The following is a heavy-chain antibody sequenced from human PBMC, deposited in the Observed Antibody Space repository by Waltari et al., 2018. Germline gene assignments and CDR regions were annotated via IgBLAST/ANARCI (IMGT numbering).Heavy chain of an antibody. Sequence: QVQLQQSGPGLVKPSQTLSLTCAISGDSVSSNSAAWNWIRQSPSRGLEWPGRPYYRFNWYNDYAGPVKRRITLDPDTSKTQFSLQLNSVTPEDTAVYYCAREMVRPLKKPDSSGYDYWGQGTLVTVSS. CDR3: AREMVRPLKKPDSSGYDY. D-gene: IGHD3-22*01. CDR1: GDSVSSNSAA. CDR2: PYYRFNWYN. J-gene: IGHJ4*02. V-gene: IGHV6-1*01.